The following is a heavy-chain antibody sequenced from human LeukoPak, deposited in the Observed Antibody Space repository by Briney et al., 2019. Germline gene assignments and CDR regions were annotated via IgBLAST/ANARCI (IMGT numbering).Heavy chain of an antibody. D-gene: IGHD1-14*01. CDR2: IYHSGST. J-gene: IGHJ5*02. V-gene: IGHV4-34*01. CDR1: GGSFSGYY. Sequence: PSETLSLTCAVYGGSFSGYYWSWIRQPPGKGLEWIGSIYHSGSTYYNPSLKSRVTISVDTSKNQFSLKLSSVTAADTAVYYCARAPIRFWFDPWGQGTLVTVSS. CDR3: ARAPIRFWFDP.